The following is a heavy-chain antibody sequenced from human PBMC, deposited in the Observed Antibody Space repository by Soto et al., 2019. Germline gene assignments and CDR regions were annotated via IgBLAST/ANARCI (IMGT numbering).Heavy chain of an antibody. V-gene: IGHV1-18*01. Sequence: ASVKVSCKAPGYTFTSYGISWVRQAPGQGLEWMGWISAYNGNTNYAQKLQGRVTMTTDTSTSTAYMELRSLRSDDTAVYYCARDVGYCSSTSCSSGWFDHWGQGTLVTVSS. CDR3: ARDVGYCSSTSCSSGWFDH. CDR1: GYTFTSYG. CDR2: ISAYNGNT. J-gene: IGHJ5*02. D-gene: IGHD2-2*01.